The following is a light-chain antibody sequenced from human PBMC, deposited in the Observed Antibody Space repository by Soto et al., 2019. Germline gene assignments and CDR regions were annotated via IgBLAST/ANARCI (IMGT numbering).Light chain of an antibody. CDR2: RNN. J-gene: IGLJ1*01. V-gene: IGLV1-47*01. CDR3: AAWDDSLSGFYV. Sequence: SVLPQPPSASGTPGPTNPISCSGNSSDIGTNYVYWYQQLPGTAPKLLIYRNNQRPSGVPDRFSGSKSGTSASLAISGLRSEDEADYHCAAWDDSLSGFYVFGTGTKVTVL. CDR1: SSDIGTNY.